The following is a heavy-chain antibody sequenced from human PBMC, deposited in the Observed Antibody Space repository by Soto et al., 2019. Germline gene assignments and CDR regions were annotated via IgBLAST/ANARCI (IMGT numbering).Heavy chain of an antibody. D-gene: IGHD5-18*01. J-gene: IGHJ6*02. CDR3: AITDVDTAMVTDYYYYGMDV. CDR1: GYTFTYRY. V-gene: IGHV1-45*02. Sequence: ASVKVSCKASGYTFTYRYLHWVRQAPGQALEWLGLITLFNGNTNYAQKFQDRVTITRDRSMSTAYLELSSLRSEDTAMYYCAITDVDTAMVTDYYYYGMDVWGQGTTVTVSS. CDR2: ITLFNGNT.